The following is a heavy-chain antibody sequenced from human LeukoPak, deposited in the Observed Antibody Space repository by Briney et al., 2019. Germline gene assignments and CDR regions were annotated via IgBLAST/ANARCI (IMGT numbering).Heavy chain of an antibody. D-gene: IGHD1-26*01. J-gene: IGHJ4*02. CDR3: ARHGSYVGALNY. V-gene: IGHV4-31*03. Sequence: SSETLSLTCTVSGGSISSGGYYWSWIRQHPGKGLEWIGYIYYSGSTYYNPSLKSRVTISVDTSKNQFSLKLSSVTAADTAVYYCARHGSYVGALNYWGQGTLVTVSS. CDR2: IYYSGST. CDR1: GGSISSGGYY.